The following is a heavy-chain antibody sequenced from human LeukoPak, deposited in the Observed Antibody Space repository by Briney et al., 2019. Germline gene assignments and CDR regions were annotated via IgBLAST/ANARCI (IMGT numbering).Heavy chain of an antibody. CDR2: ISHDSSYS. J-gene: IGHJ4*02. CDR3: ARTFLSGDGYKVRHFDY. CDR1: GFTFSDYY. D-gene: IGHD5-24*01. V-gene: IGHV3-11*03. Sequence: GGSLRLSCAASGFTFSDYYMSWIRQAPGKGLEWVSYISHDSSYSYYADSVKGRFTISRDNAKNTVYLQMNSLRAEDAGVYYCARTFLSGDGYKVRHFDYWGQGTRVTV.